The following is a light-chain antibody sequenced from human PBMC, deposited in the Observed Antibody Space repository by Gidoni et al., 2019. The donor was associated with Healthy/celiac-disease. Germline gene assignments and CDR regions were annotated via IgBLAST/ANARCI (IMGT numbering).Light chain of an antibody. CDR2: KAS. CDR3: QQYNSYLLT. J-gene: IGKJ4*01. Sequence: DIEMTQSPSTLSASVGDRVTITCRASQSISSWLAWYQQKPGKAPKLLIYKASSLESGVPSRFSGSGSGTEFTLTISSLQPDDFATYYCQQYNSYLLTFGGGTKVEIK. V-gene: IGKV1-5*03. CDR1: QSISSW.